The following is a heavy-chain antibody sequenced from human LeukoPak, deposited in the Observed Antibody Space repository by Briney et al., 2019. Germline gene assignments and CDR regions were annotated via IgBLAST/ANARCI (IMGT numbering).Heavy chain of an antibody. J-gene: IGHJ5*02. CDR2: INHSGST. CDR3: ARDLSGGSTNWFDP. CDR1: GGSFSGYY. D-gene: IGHD2-15*01. V-gene: IGHV4-34*01. Sequence: SETLSLTCAVYGGSFSGYYWSWIRQPPGKGLECIGEINHSGSTNYNPSLKSRVTISVDTSKNQFSLKLSSVTAADTAVYYCARDLSGGSTNWFDPWGQGTLVTVSS.